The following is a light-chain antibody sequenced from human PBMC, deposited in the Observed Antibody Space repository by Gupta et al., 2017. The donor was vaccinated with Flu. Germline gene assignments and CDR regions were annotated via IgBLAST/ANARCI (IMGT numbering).Light chain of an antibody. CDR2: EDN. CDR1: SGSIATNY. V-gene: IGLV6-57*01. J-gene: IGLJ2*01. Sequence: NFMLTQPHSVSESPGKTVTISCTRSSGSIATNYVQWYQQRPGSSPTTVIYEDNQRPSEVPDRFSGSIDSSSNSASLTISGLKTEDEADYFCQSYVSFNRDVVFGGGTKLTVL. CDR3: QSYVSFNRDVV.